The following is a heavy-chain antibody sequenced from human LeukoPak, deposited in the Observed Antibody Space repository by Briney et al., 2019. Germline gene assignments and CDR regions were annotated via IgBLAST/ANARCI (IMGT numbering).Heavy chain of an antibody. Sequence: PGGSLRLSCAASGFTFSIYWMSWVRQAPGMGLEWVANIKQDGSEKYYVDSVKGRFTISRDNAKNSLYLQMNSLRAEDTAMYICAREGGGLSSKWPHYYYYYMDVWGKGTTVTVSS. CDR2: IKQDGSEK. V-gene: IGHV3-7*01. CDR1: GFTFSIYW. J-gene: IGHJ6*03. CDR3: AREGGGLSSKWPHYYYYYMDV. D-gene: IGHD6-13*01.